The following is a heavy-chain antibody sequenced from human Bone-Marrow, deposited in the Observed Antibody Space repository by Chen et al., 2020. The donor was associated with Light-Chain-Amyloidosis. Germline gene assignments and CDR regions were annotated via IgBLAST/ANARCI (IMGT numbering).Heavy chain of an antibody. D-gene: IGHD5-12*01. CDR2: IYPDDSDA. V-gene: IGHV5-51*01. CDR3: ARRRDGYNFDY. J-gene: IGHJ4*02. CDR1: GYTFSNYW. Sequence: EVQLEQSGPEVKQPGESLTISCKGSGYTFSNYWIGWVRQMPGKGLEWMGVIYPDDSDARYSPSFEGQVTISADKSITTAYLQWRSLKASDTAMYYCARRRDGYNFDYWGQGTLVTVSS.